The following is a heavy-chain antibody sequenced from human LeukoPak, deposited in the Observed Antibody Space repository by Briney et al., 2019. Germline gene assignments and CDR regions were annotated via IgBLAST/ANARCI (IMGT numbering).Heavy chain of an antibody. J-gene: IGHJ5*02. V-gene: IGHV4-59*01. CDR3: ALGYCSGTSCYQSWFDP. D-gene: IGHD2-2*01. CDR2: IYYSGST. CDR1: GGSISSYY. Sequence: TSETLSLTCTVSGGSISSYYWSWIRQPPGKGLEWIGYIYYSGSTNYNPSLKSRVTISVDTSKNQFSLKLSSVTAADTAVYYCALGYCSGTSCYQSWFDPWGQGTLVTVSS.